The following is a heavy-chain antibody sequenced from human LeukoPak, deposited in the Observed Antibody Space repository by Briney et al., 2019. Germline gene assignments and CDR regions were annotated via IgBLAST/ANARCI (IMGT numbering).Heavy chain of an antibody. D-gene: IGHD6-13*01. CDR1: GFTFSSYA. CDR2: ISYDGSNK. V-gene: IGHV3-30-3*01. CDR3: ARDLPVAAADF. J-gene: IGHJ4*02. Sequence: GGSLRLSCAASGFTFSSYAMHWVRQAPGKGLEWVAVISYDGSNKYYADSVKGRFTISRDNSKNTLYLQMNSLRAGDTALYYCARDLPVAAADFWGQGTLVTVSS.